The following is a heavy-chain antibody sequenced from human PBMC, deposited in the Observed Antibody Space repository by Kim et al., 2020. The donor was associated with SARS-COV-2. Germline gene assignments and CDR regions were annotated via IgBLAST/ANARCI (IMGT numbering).Heavy chain of an antibody. CDR2: IWYDGSNK. V-gene: IGHV3-33*06. D-gene: IGHD3-10*01. CDR3: AKAQSRLRGVIIVYYYYGMDV. CDR1: GFTFSSYG. J-gene: IGHJ6*04. Sequence: GGSLRLSCAASGFTFSSYGMHWVRQAPGKGLEWVAVIWYDGSNKYYADSVKGRFTISRDNSKNTLYLQMNSLRAEDTAVYYCAKAQSRLRGVIIVYYYYGMDVWGEGTTVTASS.